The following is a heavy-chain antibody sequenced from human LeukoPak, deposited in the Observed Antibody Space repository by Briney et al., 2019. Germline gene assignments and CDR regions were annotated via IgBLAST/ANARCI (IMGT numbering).Heavy chain of an antibody. CDR2: ISGSGGST. J-gene: IGHJ4*02. V-gene: IGHV3-23*01. CDR3: ARAPILGSRVRFFDY. D-gene: IGHD3-3*01. CDR1: GFTFSSYA. Sequence: PGGSLRLSCAASGFTFSSYAMSWVRQAPGKGLEWVSAISGSGGSTYYADSVKGRFTISRDNAKNSLYLQMNSLRAEDTAVYYCARAPILGSRVRFFDYWGQGTLVTVSS.